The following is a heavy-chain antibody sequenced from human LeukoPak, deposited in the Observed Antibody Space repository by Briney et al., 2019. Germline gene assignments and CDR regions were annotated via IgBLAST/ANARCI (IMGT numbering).Heavy chain of an antibody. V-gene: IGHV3-30*02. CDR3: TRDQTPYY. CDR1: GFTFSSYG. J-gene: IGHJ4*02. CDR2: IRYDGSNK. Sequence: GGSLRLSCAASGFTFSSYGMHWVRQAPGEGLEWVAFIRYDGSNKYYADSVKGRFTISRDNSKNTLYLQMNSLKTEDTAVYYCTRDQTPYYWGQGTLVTVSS.